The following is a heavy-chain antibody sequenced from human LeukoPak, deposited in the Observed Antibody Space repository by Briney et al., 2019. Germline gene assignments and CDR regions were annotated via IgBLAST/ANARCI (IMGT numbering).Heavy chain of an antibody. Sequence: SETLSLTCADSGYSISSGYYWGWIRQPPGKGLEWIGSIYHSGSTYYNPSLKSRVTISVDTSKNQFSLKLSSVTAADTAVYYCARHFSRGNWFDPWGQGTLVTVSS. CDR3: ARHFSRGNWFDP. D-gene: IGHD3-3*02. J-gene: IGHJ5*02. CDR2: IYHSGST. V-gene: IGHV4-38-2*01. CDR1: GYSISSGYY.